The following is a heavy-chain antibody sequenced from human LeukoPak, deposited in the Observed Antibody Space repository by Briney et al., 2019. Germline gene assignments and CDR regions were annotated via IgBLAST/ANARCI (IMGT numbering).Heavy chain of an antibody. CDR1: GFTFSSYA. V-gene: IGHV3-23*01. D-gene: IGHD3-10*01. J-gene: IGHJ5*02. CDR3: AKGDQYYYGSGSYSVWFDP. CDR2: ISGSGGST. Sequence: GGSPRLSCAASGFTFSSYAMSWVRQAPGKGLEWVSAISGSGGSTYYADSVKGRFTVSRDNSKNTLYLQMNSLRAEDTAVYYCAKGDQYYYGSGSYSVWFDPWGQGTLVTVSS.